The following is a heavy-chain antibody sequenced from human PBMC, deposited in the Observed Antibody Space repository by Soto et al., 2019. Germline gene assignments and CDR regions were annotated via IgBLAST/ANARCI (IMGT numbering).Heavy chain of an antibody. J-gene: IGHJ3*02. Sequence: ASVKVSCKASGYTFTSYYMHWVRQAPGQGLEWMGIINPSGGSTSYAQKFQGRVTMTRDTSTSTVYMELSSLRSEDTAVYYCARDCSKGSFLEWLLYDAFDIWGQGTMVTVSS. CDR2: INPSGGST. CDR3: ARDCSKGSFLEWLLYDAFDI. CDR1: GYTFTSYY. V-gene: IGHV1-46*01. D-gene: IGHD3-3*01.